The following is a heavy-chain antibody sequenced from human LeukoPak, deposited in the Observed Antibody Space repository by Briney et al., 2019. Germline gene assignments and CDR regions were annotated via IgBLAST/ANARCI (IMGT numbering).Heavy chain of an antibody. J-gene: IGHJ6*03. CDR3: ARLAAAGKVNYYYYYMDV. D-gene: IGHD6-13*01. Sequence: GESLKISCKVSGYTFENYWIGWVRQMPGKGLEWMGIIYPGDSDTKYSPPFQGQVTISADKSTRTTYLQWSSLKASDIAMYYCARLAAAGKVNYYYYYMDVWGKGTTVTVSS. V-gene: IGHV5-51*01. CDR2: IYPGDSDT. CDR1: GYTFENYW.